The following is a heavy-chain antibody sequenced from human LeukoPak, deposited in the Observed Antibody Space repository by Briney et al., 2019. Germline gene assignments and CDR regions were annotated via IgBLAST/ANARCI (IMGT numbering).Heavy chain of an antibody. D-gene: IGHD4-23*01. J-gene: IGHJ3*02. Sequence: KPGGSLRLSCAASGFTFNNAWINWVRQAPGKGLEWVGRIKSKTDGGTTDYAAPVKGRFTISRDDSKNTLYLQMNSLKIEDTAVYYCTTDGGSSLYDAFDIWGQGTMVTVSS. CDR2: IKSKTDGGTT. CDR1: GFTFNNAW. V-gene: IGHV3-15*01. CDR3: TTDGGSSLYDAFDI.